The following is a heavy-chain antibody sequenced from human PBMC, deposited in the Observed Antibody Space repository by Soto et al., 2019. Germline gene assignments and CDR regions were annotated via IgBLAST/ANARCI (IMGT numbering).Heavy chain of an antibody. Sequence: QLQLQESGPGLVKPSETLSLTCTVSGGSISSNVYYWGWIRQPPGKGLEWIGCIHYSGSTYYNPSFKSGVTSSVDASMDQFSLKLCSVTAADTAVYYCARRLFSNSWPTYFDYWGQGTLVTVSS. D-gene: IGHD6-13*01. CDR1: GGSISSNVYY. CDR3: ARRLFSNSWPTYFDY. CDR2: IHYSGST. V-gene: IGHV4-39*01. J-gene: IGHJ4*02.